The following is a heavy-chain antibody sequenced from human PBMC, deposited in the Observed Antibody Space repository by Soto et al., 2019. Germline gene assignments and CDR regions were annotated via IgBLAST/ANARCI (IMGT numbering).Heavy chain of an antibody. CDR3: AKMEGMDPWAYSFDY. CDR2: IYGGGNGP. Sequence: EVPDLESGGGLVQPGGSLRLSCAATGFTFSDFAMSWVRQAPGKGLEWVSRIYGGGNGPHYADSVKGRVTISRDNSKNTLYLQMNSLRAEDTAVYYCAKMEGMDPWAYSFDYWCQGTLVTVSS. J-gene: IGHJ4*02. V-gene: IGHV3-23*01. D-gene: IGHD2-2*03. CDR1: GFTFSDFA.